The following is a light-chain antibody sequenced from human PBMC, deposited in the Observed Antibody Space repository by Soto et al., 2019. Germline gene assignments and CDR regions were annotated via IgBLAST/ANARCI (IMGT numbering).Light chain of an antibody. CDR1: QSVSSSY. CDR2: DAS. Sequence: EIVMTQSPATLSVSPGERATLSCRASQSVSSSYLAWYQQKPGQAPRLLIYDASNRATGIPDRFSGSGSGTDFTLTINRLEPEDFAVYYCQDYGTSWTFGQGTKVDIK. J-gene: IGKJ1*01. CDR3: QDYGTSWT. V-gene: IGKV3-20*01.